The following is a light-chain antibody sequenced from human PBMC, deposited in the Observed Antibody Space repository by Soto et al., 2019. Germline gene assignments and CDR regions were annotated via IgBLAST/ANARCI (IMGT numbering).Light chain of an antibody. V-gene: IGLV2-14*03. Sequence: QSALTQPASVSGSPGQSITISCTGTSSDVGSYNYVSWYQNHPGKAPNLVIYDVDERPSGVSNRFSGSKSGNTASLTIAGLQAEDEADYYCSSFTNSSPLGVFGTGTKVTVL. J-gene: IGLJ1*01. CDR1: SSDVGSYNY. CDR2: DVD. CDR3: SSFTNSSPLGV.